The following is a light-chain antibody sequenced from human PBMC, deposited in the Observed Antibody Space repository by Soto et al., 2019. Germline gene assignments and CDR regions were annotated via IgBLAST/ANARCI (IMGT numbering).Light chain of an antibody. V-gene: IGKV3D-20*01. J-gene: IGKJ5*01. CDR3: QRYGSSPRIT. Sequence: DIVLTQSPSTLSLSPGERVTLSCGASPSVSSSRLAWYQQKPGQAPRLLMYDASRRAFGIPDRFSGSGSGTDFTLTISRLEPEDFAVYYCQRYGSSPRITFGQGARLETK. CDR1: PSVSSSR. CDR2: DAS.